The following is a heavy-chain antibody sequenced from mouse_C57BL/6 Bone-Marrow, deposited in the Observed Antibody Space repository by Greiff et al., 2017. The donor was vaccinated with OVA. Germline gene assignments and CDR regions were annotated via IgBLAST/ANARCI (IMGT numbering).Heavy chain of an antibody. J-gene: IGHJ3*01. Sequence: QVQLQQSGPGLVQPSPSLSITCTVSGFSLTSYGVHWVRQSPGQGLEWLGVIWRGGGTDYNAALLSGRSITNENSKSQVFFKMNSLQADDTAIYYCAKKGVPYGGFAYWGPGTLVTVSA. D-gene: IGHD5-1*01. CDR2: IWRGGGT. V-gene: IGHV2-5*01. CDR1: GFSLTSYG. CDR3: AKKGVPYGGFAY.